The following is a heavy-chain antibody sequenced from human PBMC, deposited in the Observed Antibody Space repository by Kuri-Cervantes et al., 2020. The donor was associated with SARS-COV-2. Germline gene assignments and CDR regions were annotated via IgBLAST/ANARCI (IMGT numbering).Heavy chain of an antibody. CDR1: GGSIRSGAYY. D-gene: IGHD4-23*01. J-gene: IGHJ1*01. CDR3: ATDKPSYGGNGYLEL. V-gene: IGHV4-31*03. CDR2: IYYNGIT. Sequence: SETLSLTCSVSGGSIRSGAYYCHWIRHRPGKGLEWIGNIYYNGITYYNPSLKSRITISVDTSKNQLSLKLSSVTAADTAVYYCATDKPSYGGNGYLELWGQGTLVTVSS.